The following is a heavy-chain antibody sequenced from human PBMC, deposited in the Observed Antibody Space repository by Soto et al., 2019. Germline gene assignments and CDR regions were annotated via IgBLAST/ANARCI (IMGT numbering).Heavy chain of an antibody. CDR3: ARDEFASSGRNSGFDH. D-gene: IGHD3-22*01. J-gene: IGHJ4*02. CDR2: ISFDGINQ. Sequence: QVQLVESGGGVVQPGMSLRLSCAVSGFTFSNFAMHWVRQAPGTGMEWVAVISFDGINQFYADSVKGRFSISRDDSKNTLYLEMNSLRAEDTAVYYCARDEFASSGRNSGFDHRGQGTLVTVSS. V-gene: IGHV3-30-3*01. CDR1: GFTFSNFA.